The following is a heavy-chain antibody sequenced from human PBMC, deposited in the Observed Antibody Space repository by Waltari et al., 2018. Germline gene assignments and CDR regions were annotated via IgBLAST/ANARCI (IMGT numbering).Heavy chain of an antibody. J-gene: IGHJ3*02. CDR3: ASTRYCSSTSCPDAFDI. D-gene: IGHD2-2*01. CDR1: GGSFSGYY. Sequence: QVQLQQWGAGLLKPSETLSLTCAVYGGSFSGYYWSWIRQPPGKGLAWLGEIKHSGSTNYNPSLKSRVTISVDTSKNQFSLKLSSVTAADTAVYYCASTRYCSSTSCPDAFDIWGQGTMVTVSS. CDR2: IKHSGST. V-gene: IGHV4-34*01.